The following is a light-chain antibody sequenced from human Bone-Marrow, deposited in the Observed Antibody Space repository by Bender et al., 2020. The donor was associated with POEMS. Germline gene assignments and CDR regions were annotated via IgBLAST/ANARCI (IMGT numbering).Light chain of an antibody. Sequence: QSALTQPRSVSGSPGQSVTISCTGTTSNVGGYNYVSWYQHNPGKAPKLLIYDVSERPSGVPDRFSVSKSGNTASLTISGLQAEDEADYYCCLYAGSSTLVFGGGTKLTVL. V-gene: IGLV2-11*01. CDR1: TSNVGGYNY. CDR2: DVS. CDR3: CLYAGSSTLV. J-gene: IGLJ2*01.